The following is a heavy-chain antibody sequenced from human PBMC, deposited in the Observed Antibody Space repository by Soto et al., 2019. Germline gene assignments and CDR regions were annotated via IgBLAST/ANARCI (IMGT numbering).Heavy chain of an antibody. CDR1: GGTFSSYA. D-gene: IGHD6-6*01. V-gene: IGHV1-69*13. CDR3: ARASSYSSSWHYYYVMDV. Sequence: SVKVSCKASGGTFSSYAISWVRQAPGQGLEWMGGIIPIFGTANYAQKFQGRVTITADESTSTAYMELSSLRSEDTAVYYCARASSYSSSWHYYYVMDVWGQGTTVTVSS. CDR2: IIPIFGTA. J-gene: IGHJ6*02.